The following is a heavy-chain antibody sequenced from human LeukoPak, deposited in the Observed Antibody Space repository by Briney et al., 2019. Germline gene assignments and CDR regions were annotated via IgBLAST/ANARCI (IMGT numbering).Heavy chain of an antibody. CDR2: IIPIFGTA. J-gene: IGHJ4*02. Sequence: ASVKVSCKASGGTFSSYAISWVRQAPGQELEWMGGIIPIFGTANYAQKFQGRVTITADESTSTAYMELSSLRSEDTAVYYCAREGAHIQAIDYWGQGTLVTVSS. CDR1: GGTFSSYA. V-gene: IGHV1-69*01. D-gene: IGHD2-21*01. CDR3: AREGAHIQAIDY.